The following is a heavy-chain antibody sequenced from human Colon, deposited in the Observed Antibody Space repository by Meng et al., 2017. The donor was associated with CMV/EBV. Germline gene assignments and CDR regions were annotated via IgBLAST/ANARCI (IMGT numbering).Heavy chain of an antibody. D-gene: IGHD1-1*01. Sequence: GESLKISCAASGFIFSSYDMHWVRQAAGKGLEWVSAIGAGFDTYYSDSVKGRFTISRENAKNSLYLQMTNLRVGDTAVYYCAREGQTSTHWLGPLHNWGQGTVVTVSS. V-gene: IGHV3-13*01. J-gene: IGHJ4*02. CDR3: AREGQTSTHWLGPLHN. CDR1: GFIFSSYD. CDR2: IGAGFDT.